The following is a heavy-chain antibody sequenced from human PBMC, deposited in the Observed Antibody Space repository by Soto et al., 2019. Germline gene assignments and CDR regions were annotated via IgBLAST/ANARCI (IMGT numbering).Heavy chain of an antibody. V-gene: IGHV5-51*01. Sequence: GESLNLSFNVSGYSFTIYFIGWVRQMPGKGLEWMGIIYPGDSDTRYSPSFQGQVTISADKSISTAYLQWSSLKASDTAMYYCARYESIVVVTARDLYGMDVWGQGTKVTVSS. CDR1: GYSFTIYF. J-gene: IGHJ6*02. D-gene: IGHD2-21*02. CDR3: ARYESIVVVTARDLYGMDV. CDR2: IYPGDSDT.